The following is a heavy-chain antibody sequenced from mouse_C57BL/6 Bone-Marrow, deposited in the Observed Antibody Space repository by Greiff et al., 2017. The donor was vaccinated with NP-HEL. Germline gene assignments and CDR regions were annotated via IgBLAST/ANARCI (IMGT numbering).Heavy chain of an antibody. CDR1: GYTFTDYN. J-gene: IGHJ4*01. CDR3: ERRDIFYCGSSYDAMDY. V-gene: IGHV1-18*01. CDR2: INPNNGGT. Sequence: EVQLQQSGPELVKPGASVKIPCKASGYTFTDYNMDWVKQSHGKSLEWIGDINPNNGGTIYNQKFKGKATLTVDTSSSTAYMELRSLTSEDTAVYYCERRDIFYCGSSYDAMDYWGQGTSVTVSS. D-gene: IGHD1-1*01.